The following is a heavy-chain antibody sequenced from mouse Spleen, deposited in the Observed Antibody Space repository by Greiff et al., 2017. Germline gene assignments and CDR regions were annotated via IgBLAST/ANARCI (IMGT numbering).Heavy chain of an antibody. D-gene: IGHD1-2*01. Sequence: EVKLVESGPSLVRPSQTLSLTCTVTGFSINSDCYWIWIRQFPGNKLEYIGYTFYSGITYYNPSLESRTYITRDTSKNQFSLKLSSVTTEDTATYYCAGVPYYGYGDYAMDYWGQGTSVTVSS. J-gene: IGHJ4*01. CDR2: TFYSGIT. V-gene: IGHV3-3*01. CDR1: GFSINSDCY. CDR3: AGVPYYGYGDYAMDY.